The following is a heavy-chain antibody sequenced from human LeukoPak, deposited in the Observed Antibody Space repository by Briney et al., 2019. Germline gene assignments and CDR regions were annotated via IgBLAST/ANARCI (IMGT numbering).Heavy chain of an antibody. V-gene: IGHV3-21*01. CDR2: ISSSSSYI. CDR3: ASNDGYNPPRGY. Sequence: GGSLRLSCAASGFTFSSYSMTWVRQAPGKGLEWVSSISSSSSYIYYADSVKGRFTISRDNAKNSLYLQMSSLRAEDTAVYYCASNDGYNPPRGYWGQGTLVTVSS. J-gene: IGHJ4*02. D-gene: IGHD5-24*01. CDR1: GFTFSSYS.